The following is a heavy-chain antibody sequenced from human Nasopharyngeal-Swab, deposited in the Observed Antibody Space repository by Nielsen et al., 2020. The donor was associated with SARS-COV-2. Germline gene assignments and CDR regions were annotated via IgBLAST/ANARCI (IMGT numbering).Heavy chain of an antibody. J-gene: IGHJ3*01. V-gene: IGHV3-23*01. D-gene: IGHD3-10*02. Sequence: VRQAPGKGLEWVAAFEGGATRTHYAASVEGRFTISRDDSQNMLSLQMSSLRAEDTAVYYCAKDLFRWSFDAWGQGTMVTVSS. CDR3: AKDLFRWSFDA. CDR2: FEGGATRT.